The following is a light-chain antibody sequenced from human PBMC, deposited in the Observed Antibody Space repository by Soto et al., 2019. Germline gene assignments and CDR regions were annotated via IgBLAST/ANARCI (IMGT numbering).Light chain of an antibody. CDR3: QQLNNYPLT. J-gene: IGKJ4*01. CDR2: AIS. Sequence: IQVTQAPSSLSASVGDRVTITCRASQDISSYLAWYQQKPGKAPKLLIHAISRLQSGVPSRFSGSGSGTDFTLAINSLQPEDFATYYCQQLNNYPLTFGGGTQVEIK. V-gene: IGKV1-9*01. CDR1: QDISSY.